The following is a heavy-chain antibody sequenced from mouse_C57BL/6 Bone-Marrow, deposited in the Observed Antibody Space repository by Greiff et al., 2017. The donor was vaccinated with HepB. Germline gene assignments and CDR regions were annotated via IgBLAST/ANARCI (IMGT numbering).Heavy chain of an antibody. V-gene: IGHV14-3*01. CDR3: ARDYGSSYDYYAMDY. J-gene: IGHJ4*01. CDR1: GFNIKNTY. CDR2: IDPANGNT. Sequence: VQLQQSVAELVRPGASVKLSCTASGFNIKNTYMHWVKQRPEQGLEWIGRIDPANGNTKYAPKFQGKDTITADTSSNTAYLQPSSLTSEDTAIYYCARDYGSSYDYYAMDYWGQGTSVTVSS. D-gene: IGHD1-1*01.